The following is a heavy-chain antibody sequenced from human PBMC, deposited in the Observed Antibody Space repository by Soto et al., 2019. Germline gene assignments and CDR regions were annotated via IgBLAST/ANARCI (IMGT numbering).Heavy chain of an antibody. V-gene: IGHV4-31*03. CDR1: GGSISSGGYY. CDR2: IHHSGST. Sequence: QVQLQESGPGLMKASQTLSLSYNVSGGSISSGGYYWTWIRQHPGKGLEWIGNIHHSGSTFYNPSLKSRVSISVDTSKNQFSLKLSSVTAADTAVYFCVRGVLSWGQGTLVTVSS. D-gene: IGHD3-10*01. CDR3: VRGVLS. J-gene: IGHJ1*01.